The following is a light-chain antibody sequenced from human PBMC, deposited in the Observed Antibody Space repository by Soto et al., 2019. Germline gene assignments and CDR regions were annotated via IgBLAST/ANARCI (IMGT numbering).Light chain of an antibody. V-gene: IGKV1-27*01. J-gene: IGKJ1*01. CDR2: AAS. CDR3: QKYDGAPGGT. Sequence: DIQMTQSPSSLSASVRDRVTITCRASQDINNYVAWYQQKPGKVPKLLIYAASTLQSGVPSRFSGSGSGTDFTLTISSLQPEDVATYYCQKYDGAPGGTFGQGTKVEIK. CDR1: QDINNY.